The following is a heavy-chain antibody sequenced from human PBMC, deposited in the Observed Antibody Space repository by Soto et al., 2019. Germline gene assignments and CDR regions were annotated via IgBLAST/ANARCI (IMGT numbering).Heavy chain of an antibody. Sequence: QLQLQESGPGLVKPSETLSLTCTVSGGSISSSSYYWGWIRQPPGKGLEWIGGIYYSGSTYYNPFPKSRVTISVDTSKDQFSLKLSSVTAADTAVYYCARGFPTVVTVDYWGQGTLVTVSS. CDR1: GGSISSSSYY. CDR2: IYYSGST. J-gene: IGHJ4*02. V-gene: IGHV4-39*01. D-gene: IGHD4-17*01. CDR3: ARGFPTVVTVDY.